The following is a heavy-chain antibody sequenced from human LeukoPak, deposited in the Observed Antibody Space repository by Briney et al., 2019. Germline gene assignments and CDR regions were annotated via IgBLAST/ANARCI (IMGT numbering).Heavy chain of an antibody. Sequence: PGGSLRLSCAASGFTFSSYAMHWVRQAPGKGLEWVAVISYDGSNKYYADSVKGRFTISRDNSKNTLYLQMNSLRAEDTAVYYCARDRFLEWLLHPIYYYCYGMDVWGQGTTVTVSS. V-gene: IGHV3-30-3*01. D-gene: IGHD3-3*01. J-gene: IGHJ6*02. CDR2: ISYDGSNK. CDR1: GFTFSSYA. CDR3: ARDRFLEWLLHPIYYYCYGMDV.